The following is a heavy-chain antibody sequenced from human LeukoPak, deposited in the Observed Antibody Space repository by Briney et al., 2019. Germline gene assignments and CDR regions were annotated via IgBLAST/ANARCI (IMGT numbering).Heavy chain of an antibody. Sequence: ASVKVSCKASGYTFTGYYMHWVRQAPGQGLEWTGWINPNSGGTNYAQKFQGRVTMNRDTSISTAYMELSRLRSDDTAVYYCARASSASRNFYFDYWGQGTLVTVSS. CDR1: GYTFTGYY. CDR3: ARASSASRNFYFDY. D-gene: IGHD2-2*01. V-gene: IGHV1-2*02. CDR2: INPNSGGT. J-gene: IGHJ4*02.